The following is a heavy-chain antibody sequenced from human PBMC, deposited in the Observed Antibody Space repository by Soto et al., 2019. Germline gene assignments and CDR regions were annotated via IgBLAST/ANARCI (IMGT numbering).Heavy chain of an antibody. V-gene: IGHV3-23*01. Sequence: EVQLLESGGGLVQPGGSLRLSCAASGFTFSSYVLSWVRQAPGRGLEWVSAISGSGTNTYSADSVKGRFTISRDNSKNPLYLKRTGLGAGATAVYYWGKGGGATAVNWFDPWGQGTLVTVSS. CDR2: ISGSGTNT. D-gene: IGHD6-13*01. J-gene: IGHJ5*02. CDR1: GFTFSSYV. CDR3: GKGGGATAVNWFDP.